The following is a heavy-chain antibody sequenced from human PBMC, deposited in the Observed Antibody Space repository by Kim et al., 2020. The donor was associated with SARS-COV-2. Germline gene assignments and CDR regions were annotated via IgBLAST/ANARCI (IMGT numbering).Heavy chain of an antibody. Sequence: ASVKVSCKASGYTFTSYGISWVRQAPGQGLEWMGWISAYNGNTNYAQKLQGRVTMTTDTSTSTAYMELRSLRSDDTAVYYCARDTILIAVAGNDAFDIWGQGTMVTVSS. D-gene: IGHD6-19*01. V-gene: IGHV1-18*04. J-gene: IGHJ3*02. CDR2: ISAYNGNT. CDR1: GYTFTSYG. CDR3: ARDTILIAVAGNDAFDI.